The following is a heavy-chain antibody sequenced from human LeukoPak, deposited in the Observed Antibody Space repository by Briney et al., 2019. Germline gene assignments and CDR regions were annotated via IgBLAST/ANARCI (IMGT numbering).Heavy chain of an antibody. D-gene: IGHD3-22*01. CDR2: IIPILGIA. CDR1: GGTFSSYT. Sequence: ASVKVSCKASGGTFSSYTISWVRQAPGQGLEWMGRIIPILGIANYAQKFQGRVTITADKSTSTAYMELSSLRSEDTAVYYCARSPAPTEYYYDSSGYTQRAFDIWGQGIMVTVSS. J-gene: IGHJ3*02. CDR3: ARSPAPTEYYYDSSGYTQRAFDI. V-gene: IGHV1-69*02.